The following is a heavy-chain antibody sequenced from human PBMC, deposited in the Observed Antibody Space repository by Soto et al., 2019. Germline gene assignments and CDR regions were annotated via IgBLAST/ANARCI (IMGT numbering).Heavy chain of an antibody. CDR3: VRRMIVAGKPNWFDP. CDR1: GGSIRSSDYY. J-gene: IGHJ5*02. D-gene: IGHD6-19*01. CDR2: IYDNGIT. V-gene: IGHV4-30-4*01. Sequence: QVQLQESGPGLVKPSQTLSLTCTVSGGSIRSSDYYWSWIRQPPGKGLEWIGYIYDNGITYCTPSLKSRVTISVDTTKNQFSLKLSSVTDADTAVYYCVRRMIVAGKPNWFDPWGQGTLVTVSS.